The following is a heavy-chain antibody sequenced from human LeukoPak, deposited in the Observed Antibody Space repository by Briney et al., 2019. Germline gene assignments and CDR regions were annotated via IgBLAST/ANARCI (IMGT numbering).Heavy chain of an antibody. CDR1: GGSISSSSYY. CDR3: ARLSQWLLLGIDY. J-gene: IGHJ4*02. CDR2: IYYSGST. V-gene: IGHV4-39*01. D-gene: IGHD3-22*01. Sequence: SETLSLTCTVSGGSISSSSYYWGWIRQPPGKGLEWIGSIYYSGSTYYNPSLKSRVTISVDTSKNQFSLKLSSVTAADTAVYYCARLSQWLLLGIDYWGQGTLATVSS.